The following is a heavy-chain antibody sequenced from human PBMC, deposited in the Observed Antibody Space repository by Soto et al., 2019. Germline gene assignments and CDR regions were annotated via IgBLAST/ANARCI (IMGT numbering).Heavy chain of an antibody. V-gene: IGHV3-23*01. J-gene: IGHJ6*02. CDR1: GFTFSNYA. CDR3: AKGGGYYGSGTLGGMDV. Sequence: EVQLWDSGGGLVQPGGSLRLSCAASGFTFSNYAINWVRQAPGEGLEWVSAISRGGGTTYYADSVKGRFTISRDNSKYTVFLQMHNLRAEYTAVYYCAKGGGYYGSGTLGGMDVWGQGTTVTVSS. CDR2: ISRGGGTT. D-gene: IGHD3-10*01.